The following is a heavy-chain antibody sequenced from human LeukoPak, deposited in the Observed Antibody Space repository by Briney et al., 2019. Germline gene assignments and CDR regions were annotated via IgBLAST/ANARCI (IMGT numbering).Heavy chain of an antibody. CDR1: GYTLTELS. V-gene: IGHV1-24*01. D-gene: IGHD2-15*01. J-gene: IGHJ3*02. Sequence: GASVKVSCKVSGYTLTELSMHWVRQAPGKGLEWMGGFDPEDGETIYAQKFQGRVTMTEDTSTDTAYMELSSLRSEDTAVYYCARGGYCSGGSCYSLGAFDIWGQGTMVTVSS. CDR2: FDPEDGET. CDR3: ARGGYCSGGSCYSLGAFDI.